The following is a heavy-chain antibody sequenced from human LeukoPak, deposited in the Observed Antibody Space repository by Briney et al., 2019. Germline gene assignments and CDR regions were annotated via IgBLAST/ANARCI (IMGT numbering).Heavy chain of an antibody. D-gene: IGHD3-9*01. J-gene: IGHJ6*02. Sequence: ASVKVSLKASGYTFTSYYMHWVRQAPGQGLEWMGIINPSGGSTSYAQKFQGRVTMTRDTSTSTVYMELSSLRSEYTAVYYCARDLRDYDILTGYYYGSRDYYVMDVWGQGTTVTVSS. CDR3: ARDLRDYDILTGYYYGSRDYYVMDV. CDR2: INPSGGST. CDR1: GYTFTSYY. V-gene: IGHV1-46*01.